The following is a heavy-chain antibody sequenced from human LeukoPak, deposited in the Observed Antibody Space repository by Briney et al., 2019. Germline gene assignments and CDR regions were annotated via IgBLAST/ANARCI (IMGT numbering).Heavy chain of an antibody. CDR2: ISSSSSYI. CDR1: GFTFSSYS. V-gene: IGHV3-21*01. J-gene: IGHJ4*02. Sequence: SGGSLRLSCAASGFTFSSYSMNWVRQAPGKGLEWVSSISSSSSYIYYADSVKGRFTISRDNAKNSLYLQMNSLRAEDTAVYYCARYPRVVVAADTVFDYWGQGTLVTVSS. CDR3: ARYPRVVVAADTVFDY. D-gene: IGHD2-15*01.